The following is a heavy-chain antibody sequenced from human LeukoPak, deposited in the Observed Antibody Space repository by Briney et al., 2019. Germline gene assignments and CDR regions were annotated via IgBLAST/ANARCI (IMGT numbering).Heavy chain of an antibody. Sequence: GGSLRLSCAASGFTFSSYGMHWVRQAPGKGLEWVAVISYDGSNKYYADSVKGRFTISRDNSKNTLYLQMNGLRAEDTAVYYCAKDGYCSSTSCPGAREHTEWGQGTLVTVSS. CDR3: AKDGYCSSTSCPGAREHTE. CDR1: GFTFSSYG. V-gene: IGHV3-30*18. J-gene: IGHJ4*02. D-gene: IGHD2-2*03. CDR2: ISYDGSNK.